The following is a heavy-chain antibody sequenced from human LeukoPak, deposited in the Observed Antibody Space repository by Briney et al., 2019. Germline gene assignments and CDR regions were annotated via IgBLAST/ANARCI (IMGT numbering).Heavy chain of an antibody. Sequence: SETLSLTCAVYGGSFSGYYWSWIRQPPGKGLEWIGGINHSGSTNYNPSLKSRVTISVDTSKNQFSLKLSSVTAADTAVYYCARGYDSSGYYYYDYYYGMDVWGQGTTVTVSS. CDR2: INHSGST. V-gene: IGHV4-34*01. CDR3: ARGYDSSGYYYYDYYYGMDV. CDR1: GGSFSGYY. D-gene: IGHD3-22*01. J-gene: IGHJ6*02.